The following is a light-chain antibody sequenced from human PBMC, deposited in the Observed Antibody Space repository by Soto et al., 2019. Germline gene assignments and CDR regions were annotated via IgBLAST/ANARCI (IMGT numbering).Light chain of an antibody. CDR2: EVS. CDR1: SSDVGAYTY. V-gene: IGLV2-14*01. CDR3: NSYTSSSTFYV. Sequence: QSVVTQPASVSGSPGQSITISCTGTSSDVGAYTYVSWYQQHPGRAPKLMIYEVSNRPSGVSNRFSGSKSGNTASLTISGLQAEDEADYYCNSYTSSSTFYVFGTGTKVTVL. J-gene: IGLJ1*01.